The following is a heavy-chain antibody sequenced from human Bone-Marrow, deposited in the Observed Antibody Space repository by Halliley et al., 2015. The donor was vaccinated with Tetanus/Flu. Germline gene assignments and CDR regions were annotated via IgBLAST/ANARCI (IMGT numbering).Heavy chain of an antibody. CDR2: ISSTGNTV. J-gene: IGHJ4*02. CDR3: AREELYGLIYPGDYRDY. CDR1: GFTFSSYE. Sequence: SLRLSCAASGFTFSSYEMHWVRQAPGKGLEWVSYISSTGNTVHYADSVKGRFSISRDNAKNSLYLQMNSLRADDTAVYFCAREELYGLIYPGDYRDYWGQGTLVTVSP. D-gene: IGHD4-17*01. V-gene: IGHV3-48*03.